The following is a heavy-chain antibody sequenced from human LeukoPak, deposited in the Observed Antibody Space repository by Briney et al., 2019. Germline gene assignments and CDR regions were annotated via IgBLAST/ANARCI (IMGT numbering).Heavy chain of an antibody. Sequence: SETLSLTCTVSGGSISSYYWSWIRQPAGKGLEWIGRIYISGSTNYNPSLKSRVTMSVDTSNNQFSLRLSSVTAADTAVYYRASWNPRSDGMDVWGQGTTVTVSS. V-gene: IGHV4-4*07. J-gene: IGHJ6*02. CDR2: IYISGST. D-gene: IGHD1-1*01. CDR1: GGSISSYY. CDR3: ASWNPRSDGMDV.